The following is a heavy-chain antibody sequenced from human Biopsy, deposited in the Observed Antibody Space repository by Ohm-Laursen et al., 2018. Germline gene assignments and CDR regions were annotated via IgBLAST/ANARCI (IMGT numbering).Heavy chain of an antibody. CDR2: IYYTRKT. J-gene: IGHJ6*02. D-gene: IGHD6-19*01. Sequence: TLSLTWTVSGGSMSDHYWSWLRQTPGKGLEWLGYIYYTRKTTYNPSLESRITISVDTSKNKFSLQLDSMTAADTAVYYCGRVWLWRGYGMDVWGQGTTVTVPS. CDR1: GGSMSDHY. V-gene: IGHV4-59*11. CDR3: GRVWLWRGYGMDV.